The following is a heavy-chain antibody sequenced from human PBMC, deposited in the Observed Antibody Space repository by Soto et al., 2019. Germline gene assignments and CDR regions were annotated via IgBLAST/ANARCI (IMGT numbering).Heavy chain of an antibody. CDR2: IWYDGSNK. CDR3: ARPSSSWYGVPYYYYGMDV. CDR1: GFTFSSYG. V-gene: IGHV3-33*01. D-gene: IGHD6-13*01. Sequence: QVQLVESGGGVVQPGRSLRLSCAASGFTFSSYGMHWVRQAPGKGLEWVAVIWYDGSNKYYADSVKGRFTISRDNSKNTLYLQMNSLRAEDTAVYYCARPSSSWYGVPYYYYGMDVWGQGTTVTVSS. J-gene: IGHJ6*02.